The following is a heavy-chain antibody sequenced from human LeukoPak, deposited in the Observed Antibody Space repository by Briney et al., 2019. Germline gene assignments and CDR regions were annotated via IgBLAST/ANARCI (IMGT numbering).Heavy chain of an antibody. CDR3: ARASPSRRLLSPVSAFDI. CDR1: GGSISSSSYY. J-gene: IGHJ3*02. D-gene: IGHD3-10*01. CDR2: INHSGST. V-gene: IGHV4-39*07. Sequence: PSETLSLTCTVSGGSISSSSYYWGWIRQPPGKGLEWIGEINHSGSTNYNPSLKSRVTISVDTSKNQFSLKLSSVTAADTAVYYCARASPSRRLLSPVSAFDIWGQGTMVTVSS.